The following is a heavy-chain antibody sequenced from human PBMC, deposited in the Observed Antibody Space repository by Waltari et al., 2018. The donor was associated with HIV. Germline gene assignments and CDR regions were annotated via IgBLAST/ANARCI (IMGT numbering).Heavy chain of an antibody. D-gene: IGHD3-9*01. J-gene: IGHJ4*02. CDR2: ISQSGSTI. V-gene: IGHV3-48*03. CDR3: VGEGRDDKSAWYFDS. Sequence: EVQLVESGGGFVQPGGSLRLSCAASGFTFSNHEMNWVRQAPGKGLDWVSYISQSGSTIFYADSVKGRFTISRDNANNSLYLQMNSLRAEDTAVYYCVGEGRDDKSAWYFDSWGQETLVTVSS. CDR1: GFTFSNHE.